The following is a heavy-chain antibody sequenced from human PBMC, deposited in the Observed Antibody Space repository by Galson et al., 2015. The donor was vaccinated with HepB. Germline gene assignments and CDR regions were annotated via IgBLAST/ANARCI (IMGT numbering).Heavy chain of an antibody. V-gene: IGHV3-53*01. J-gene: IGHJ4*02. CDR1: GFTVSSNF. CDR2: IYNDYT. D-gene: IGHD3-10*01. CDR3: ARAYGSGTYRYFDH. Sequence: SLRLSCAASGFTVSSNFMSWVRQAPGKGLEWVSVIYNDYTYYSDSVRGRFTFSRDTSTNTLYLQMTSLRAEDTAVYYCARAYGSGTYRYFDHWGQGTLVTVSS.